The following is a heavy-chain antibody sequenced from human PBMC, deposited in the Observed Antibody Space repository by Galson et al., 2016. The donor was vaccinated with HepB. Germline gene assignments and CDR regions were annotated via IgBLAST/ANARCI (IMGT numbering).Heavy chain of an antibody. CDR1: GCTFISHA. J-gene: IGHJ6*02. Sequence: SVKVSCKASGCTFISHAINWVRQAPGQGLEWMGGSIPIFVTAHYAQKFQARVTITADDSTSTAYMELSSLRSEDTAMYYCATAMWGTTSNDYYYYGMDVWGQGTTVTVSS. CDR3: ATAMWGTTSNDYYYYGMDV. CDR2: SIPIFVTA. D-gene: IGHD2-2*01. V-gene: IGHV1-69*13.